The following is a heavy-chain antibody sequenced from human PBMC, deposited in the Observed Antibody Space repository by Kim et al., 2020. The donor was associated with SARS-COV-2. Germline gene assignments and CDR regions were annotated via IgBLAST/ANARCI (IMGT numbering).Heavy chain of an antibody. V-gene: IGHV1-2*06. Sequence: ASVKVSCKASGYTFTGYNMHWVRQAPGQGLEWMGRMNPYGGGTDLAQKFQGRVSMTRDTSINTAYMELSRLRSDDTAIFYCAMGYSSSSGGYYFDYWGQGTLVTVSS. CDR1: GYTFTGYN. CDR2: MNPYGGGT. CDR3: AMGYSSSSGGYYFDY. D-gene: IGHD6-6*01. J-gene: IGHJ4*02.